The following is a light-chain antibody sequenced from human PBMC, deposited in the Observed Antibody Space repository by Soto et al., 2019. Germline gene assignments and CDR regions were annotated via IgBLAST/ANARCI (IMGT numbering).Light chain of an antibody. Sequence: EIVLTHSPGTLSLSPGERATLSFGSSQSVTSNYLAWYQQKPGQAPRLLIFGASIRVTGIPDRFIGSGSGTDFTLTISRLEPEDFAVYYCQHYVTSLTTFGQGTKVDIK. CDR1: QSVTSNY. CDR3: QHYVTSLTT. V-gene: IGKV3-20*01. CDR2: GAS. J-gene: IGKJ1*01.